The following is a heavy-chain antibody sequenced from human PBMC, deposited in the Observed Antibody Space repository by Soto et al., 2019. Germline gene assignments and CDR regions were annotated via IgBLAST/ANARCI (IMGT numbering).Heavy chain of an antibody. CDR2: ISYDGSNK. V-gene: IGHV3-30*03. Sequence: QVQLVESGGGVVQPGRSLRLSCAASGFTFSSYGMHWVRQAPGKGLEWVAVISYDGSNKYYADSVKGRFTISRDNSKNTLYLQMNSLRAEDTAVYYCASPRSFPYSSGWYYLDYWGQGTLVTVSS. J-gene: IGHJ4*02. CDR3: ASPRSFPYSSGWYYLDY. CDR1: GFTFSSYG. D-gene: IGHD6-19*01.